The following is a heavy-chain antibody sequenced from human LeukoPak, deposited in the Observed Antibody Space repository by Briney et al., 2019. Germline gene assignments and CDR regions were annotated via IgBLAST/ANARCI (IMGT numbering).Heavy chain of an antibody. CDR3: ARGEGYSSSWYSDY. CDR1: GGSISSGSYY. D-gene: IGHD6-13*01. CDR2: VYTSGGT. V-gene: IGHV4-61*02. J-gene: IGHJ4*02. Sequence: SETLSLTCTVSGGSISSGSYYWSWIRPPAGKGLEWIGRVYTSGGTNYNPSLKSRVTISVDTSKNQFSLKLSSVTAADTAVYYCARGEGYSSSWYSDYWGQGTLVTVSS.